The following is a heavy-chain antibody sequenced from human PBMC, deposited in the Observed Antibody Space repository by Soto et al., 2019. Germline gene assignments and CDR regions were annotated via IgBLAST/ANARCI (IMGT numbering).Heavy chain of an antibody. D-gene: IGHD5-12*01. CDR3: SCDMCGYSGDVLDY. CDR1: GLTFSSYA. Sequence: PGGSLRLSCAASGLTFSSYAMNCVRLAPGKGLEYVSAISSKGGSTYYANAVKGSFTISRDDSTHTLYLQMGSLRAEDMAVSYCSCDMCGYSGDVLDYWGRGTLDTVSS. CDR2: ISSKGGST. J-gene: IGHJ4*02. V-gene: IGHV3-64*01.